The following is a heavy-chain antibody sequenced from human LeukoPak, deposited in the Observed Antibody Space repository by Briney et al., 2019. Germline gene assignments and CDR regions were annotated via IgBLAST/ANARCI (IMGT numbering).Heavy chain of an antibody. D-gene: IGHD3-10*01. CDR3: AREPQGSRYYYYGMDV. J-gene: IGHJ6*02. Sequence: GGSLRLSCAASGFTVSSNYMSWVRQAPGKGLEWVSVIYSGGSTYYADSVKGRFTISRDNSKYTLYLQMNSLRAEDTAVYYCAREPQGSRYYYYGMDVWGQGTTATVSS. V-gene: IGHV3-66*01. CDR2: IYSGGST. CDR1: GFTVSSNY.